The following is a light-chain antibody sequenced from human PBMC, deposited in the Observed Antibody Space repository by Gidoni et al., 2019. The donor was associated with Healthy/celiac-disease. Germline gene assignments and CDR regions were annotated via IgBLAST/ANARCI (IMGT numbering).Light chain of an antibody. CDR1: QSLLHSNGYNY. Sequence: DMVLTQSPLSMPVTPEEPASISCRSSQSLLHSNGYNYLDWYLQKPGQSPQLLIYLGSNRAHGVPDRFSGSGSGTDFTLKISRVEAEDVGVYYCMQALQTPRFTFGPGTKVDIK. CDR2: LGS. J-gene: IGKJ3*01. CDR3: MQALQTPRFT. V-gene: IGKV2-28*01.